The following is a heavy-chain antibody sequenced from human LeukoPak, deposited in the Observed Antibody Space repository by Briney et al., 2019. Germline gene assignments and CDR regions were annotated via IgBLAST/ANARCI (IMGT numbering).Heavy chain of an antibody. J-gene: IGHJ4*02. CDR2: IKSKTDGEPI. CDR3: TTGGGVLRFL. V-gene: IGHV3-15*01. Sequence: GGSLRLSCTVSGLDFSKAWFSWVRQVPGKGLEWVARIKSKTDGEPIDYAAPVRGRFTISRDDSQNTLYLEVKSLKTEDTAVYYCTTGGGVLRFLGGQGTLVTVSS. D-gene: IGHD3-3*01. CDR1: GLDFSKAW.